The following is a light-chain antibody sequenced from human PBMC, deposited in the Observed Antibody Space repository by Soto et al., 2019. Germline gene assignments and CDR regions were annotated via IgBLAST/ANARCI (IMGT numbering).Light chain of an antibody. V-gene: IGKV1-5*03. CDR3: QQYSSYSRT. Sequence: DIQMTQSPSTLSASVGDRVTITCRASQSISSWLAWYQQKPGKAPKLLIYKASSLKSGVPSRFSGSGSGTEFTPTISSLQPDDFATYYCQQYSSYSRTFGQGTKVEIK. CDR2: KAS. CDR1: QSISSW. J-gene: IGKJ1*01.